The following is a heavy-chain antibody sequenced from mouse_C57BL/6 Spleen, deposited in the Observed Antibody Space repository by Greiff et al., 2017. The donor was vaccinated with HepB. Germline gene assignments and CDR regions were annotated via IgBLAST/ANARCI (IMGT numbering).Heavy chain of an antibody. CDR2: INPTHDGT. CDR1: GYTFTSYW. D-gene: IGHD1-1*01. V-gene: IGHV1-53*01. CDR3: ARPYGSRYGVYVIGC. J-gene: IGHJ4*01. Sequence: QVQLQQPGTELVKPGASVKLSCKASGYTFTSYWMHWVKQRPGQGLEWIGNINPTHDGTNYTEKFKSKATLTVDKSSSTAYLQLSSLTSEYSAVYYCARPYGSRYGVYVIGCWGQGTSVTVAS.